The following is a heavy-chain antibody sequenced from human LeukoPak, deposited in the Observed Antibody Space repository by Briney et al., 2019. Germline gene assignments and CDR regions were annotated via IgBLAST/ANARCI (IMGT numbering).Heavy chain of an antibody. CDR3: ARGLLTNNWFDP. CDR1: GGSISGYY. CDR2: IHSSGST. J-gene: IGHJ5*02. V-gene: IGHV4-59*12. Sequence: NTSETLSLTCGVSGGSISGYYWSWIRRPPEKGLEWIGYIHSSGSTYYNPSLKSRVTISVDTSKNQFSLKLSSVTAADTAVYYCARGLLTNNWFDPWGQGTLVTVSS. D-gene: IGHD3-9*01.